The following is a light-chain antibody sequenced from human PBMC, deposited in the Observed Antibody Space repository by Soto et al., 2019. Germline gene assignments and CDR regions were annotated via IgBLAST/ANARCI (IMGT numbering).Light chain of an antibody. Sequence: EIVLTQSPGTLSLSPGERATLSCRASQSVSSNYLAWYQHKPGQAPRLLISDASSRATGIPQRFTGSGSGTDFTLTISRLEPEDFAVYYCQQSGTSPRTFGQGTKVEI. CDR1: QSVSSNY. CDR2: DAS. CDR3: QQSGTSPRT. V-gene: IGKV3-20*01. J-gene: IGKJ1*01.